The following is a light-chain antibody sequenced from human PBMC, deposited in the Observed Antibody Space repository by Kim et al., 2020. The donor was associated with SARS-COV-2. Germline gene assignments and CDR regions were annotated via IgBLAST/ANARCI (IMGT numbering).Light chain of an antibody. CDR3: QQCYTAPFT. Sequence: ATINCKSSQSVLYRSNNQNYLAWYQQKPGQPPKLLIHWASIRESGVPVRFSGSGSGTDFTLTISSLQAEDVAIYYGQQCYTAPFTFGPGTKVDIK. V-gene: IGKV4-1*01. CDR2: WAS. CDR1: QSVLYRSNNQNY. J-gene: IGKJ3*01.